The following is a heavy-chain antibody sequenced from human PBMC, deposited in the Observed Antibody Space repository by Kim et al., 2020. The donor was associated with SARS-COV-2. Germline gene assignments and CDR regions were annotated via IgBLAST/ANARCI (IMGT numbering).Heavy chain of an antibody. CDR1: GFTFSSYS. Sequence: GGSLRLSCAASGFTFSSYSMNWVRQAPGKGLEWVSSISSSSSYIYYADSVKGRFTISRDSAKNSLYLQMNSLRAEDTAVYYCARGGGSGSYAWFDPWGQGTLVTVSS. CDR2: ISSSSSYI. V-gene: IGHV3-21*01. D-gene: IGHD3-10*01. CDR3: ARGGGSGSYAWFDP. J-gene: IGHJ5*02.